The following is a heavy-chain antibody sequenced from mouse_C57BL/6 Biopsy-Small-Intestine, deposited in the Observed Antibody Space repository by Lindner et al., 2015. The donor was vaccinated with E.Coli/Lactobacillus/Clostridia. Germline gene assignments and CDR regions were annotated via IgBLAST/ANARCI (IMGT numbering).Heavy chain of an antibody. CDR1: GFTFSSYG. CDR3: ASNSYYFDY. D-gene: IGHD4-1*02. CDR2: ISSGGSYT. Sequence: VQLQESGGDLVKPGGSLKLSCAASGFTFSSYGMSWVRQTPDKRLEWVATISSGGSYTYYPDSVKGRFTISRDNAKNTLYLQMSSLKSEDTAMYYCASNSYYFDYWGQGTTLTVSS. J-gene: IGHJ2*01. V-gene: IGHV5-6*01.